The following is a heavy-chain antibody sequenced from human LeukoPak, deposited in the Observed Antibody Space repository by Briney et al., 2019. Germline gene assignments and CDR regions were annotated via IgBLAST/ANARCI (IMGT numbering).Heavy chain of an antibody. D-gene: IGHD3-22*01. J-gene: IGHJ4*02. CDR2: IYYTGST. V-gene: IGHV4-59*01. CDR1: GGSITSYY. Sequence: SETLSLTCTVSGGSITSYYWSWIRQPPGKGLEWIGYIYYTGSTNYNPSLRSRVTISVDTSNNQFSLKLTSVTAADPAVYYCARMARQPTTDYYYEVDYWGQGTLVTVSS. CDR3: ARMARQPTTDYYYEVDY.